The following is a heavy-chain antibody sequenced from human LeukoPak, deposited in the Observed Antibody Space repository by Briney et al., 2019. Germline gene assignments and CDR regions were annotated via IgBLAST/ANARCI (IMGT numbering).Heavy chain of an antibody. J-gene: IGHJ3*02. CDR2: IFHSGST. CDR3: ARANYYDTSGYSRGAFDI. Sequence: SETLTLTCTVSGYSISSGYFWGWIRQPPGKGLEWIGSIFHSGSTYYNPSLKSRVTISVDTSKNQFSLKLSSVTAADTAIYYCARANYYDTSGYSRGAFDIWGQGTMVTVSS. CDR1: GYSISSGYF. V-gene: IGHV4-38-2*02. D-gene: IGHD3-22*01.